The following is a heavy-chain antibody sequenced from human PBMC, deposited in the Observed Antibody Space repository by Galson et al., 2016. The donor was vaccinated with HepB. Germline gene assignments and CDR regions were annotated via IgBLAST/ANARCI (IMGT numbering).Heavy chain of an antibody. Sequence: SLRLSCAASGFTFSSYAMSWVRQAPGKGLEWVSAISGSGGSTYYADSVKGRFTISRDNSQNTLYLQMNSLRAEDTAVYYCAKDLGFLEWLFFDSYYYYGMDVWGQGTTVTVS. V-gene: IGHV3-23*01. J-gene: IGHJ6*02. CDR1: GFTFSSYA. CDR2: ISGSGGST. D-gene: IGHD3-3*01. CDR3: AKDLGFLEWLFFDSYYYYGMDV.